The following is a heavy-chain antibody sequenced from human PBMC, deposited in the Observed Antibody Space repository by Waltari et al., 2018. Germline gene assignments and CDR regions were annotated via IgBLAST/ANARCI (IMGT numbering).Heavy chain of an antibody. Sequence: EVQLVESGGGLVQPGGSLRLSCAASGFTFSSYSMTWVRTAPGKGLEWVSYISSSITTISYADSVKGRFTISRDNAKTSLYLQMNSLRAEDTAVYYCASAYGDYFVYYYGMDVWGQGTTVTVSS. CDR2: ISSSITTI. CDR3: ASAYGDYFVYYYGMDV. V-gene: IGHV3-48*01. CDR1: GFTFSSYS. D-gene: IGHD4-17*01. J-gene: IGHJ6*02.